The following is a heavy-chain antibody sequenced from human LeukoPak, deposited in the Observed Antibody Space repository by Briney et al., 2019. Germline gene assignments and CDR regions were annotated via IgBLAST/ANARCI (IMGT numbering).Heavy chain of an antibody. Sequence: ASMKVSCKASGYTFTGHFIHWVRQAPGQGLEWMGWINPDSGGTNYAQKFQGRVTVTTDTSISTAYMELNRLTYDDTAVYYCARGVDSGSYYVMDYWGQGTLVTVSS. D-gene: IGHD1-26*01. CDR3: ARGVDSGSYYVMDY. V-gene: IGHV1-2*02. CDR2: INPDSGGT. J-gene: IGHJ4*02. CDR1: GYTFTGHF.